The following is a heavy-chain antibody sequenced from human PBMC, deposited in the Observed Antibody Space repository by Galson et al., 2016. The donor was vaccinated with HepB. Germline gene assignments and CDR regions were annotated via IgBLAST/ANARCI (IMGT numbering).Heavy chain of an antibody. D-gene: IGHD4-23*01. V-gene: IGHV3-73*01. CDR1: GFTFSDST. CDR3: TRHLLYGGTSFDY. CDR2: IRNKANSYAA. Sequence: SLRLSCAASGFTFSDSTVHWVRQASGKGLEWVGRIRNKANSYAAAYAASVKGRFTISRDDSKNTAYLQMNSLKTEVTAVYFCTRHLLYGGTSFDYWGQGTLVTVSS. J-gene: IGHJ4*02.